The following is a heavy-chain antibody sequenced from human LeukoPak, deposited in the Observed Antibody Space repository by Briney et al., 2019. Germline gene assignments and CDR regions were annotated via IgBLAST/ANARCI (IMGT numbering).Heavy chain of an antibody. J-gene: IGHJ4*02. CDR1: GFTVSSNY. V-gene: IGHV3-21*01. CDR2: ISSSSSYI. D-gene: IGHD3-3*01. CDR3: TRDYDFWSANPGV. Sequence: PGGSLRLSCAASGFTVSSNYMSWVRQAPGKGLEWVSSISSSSSYIYYADSVKGRFTISRDNAKNSLYLQMNSLRAEDTAVYYCTRDYDFWSANPGVWGQGTLVTVSS.